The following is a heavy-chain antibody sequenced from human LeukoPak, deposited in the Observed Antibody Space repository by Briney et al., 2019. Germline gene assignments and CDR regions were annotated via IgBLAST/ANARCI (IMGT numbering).Heavy chain of an antibody. D-gene: IGHD2-21*01. CDR1: GFTFSSYS. Sequence: GGSLRLSCAASGFTFSSYSMDWVRQAPGKGLEWVSSISSSSSYIYYADSVKGRFTISRDNAKNSLYLQMNSLRAEDTAVYYCARDLSGVISYWGQGTLVTVSS. J-gene: IGHJ4*02. CDR2: ISSSSSYI. CDR3: ARDLSGVISY. V-gene: IGHV3-21*01.